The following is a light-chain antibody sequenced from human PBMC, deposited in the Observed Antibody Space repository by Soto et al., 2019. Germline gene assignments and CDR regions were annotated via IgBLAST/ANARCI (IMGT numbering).Light chain of an antibody. CDR1: QSVSSN. Sequence: EIVMTQSPATLSVSPGERATLSCRASQSVSSNLAWYQQKPGQAPRLLIYGASTRATGIPARFSGSGSGTEFTLTISSLQSEDFAVYYCQQYNNWHFTFGPGTKVYI. CDR2: GAS. V-gene: IGKV3-15*01. CDR3: QQYNNWHFT. J-gene: IGKJ3*01.